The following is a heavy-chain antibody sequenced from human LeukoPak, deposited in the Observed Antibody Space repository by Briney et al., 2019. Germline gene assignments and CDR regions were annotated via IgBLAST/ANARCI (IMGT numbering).Heavy chain of an antibody. Sequence: GGSLRLSCAASGFTFSNFWMHWVRQAPGKGLEYVSAITTNGDNTYYANSVKGRFTISRDNSRNTVYLQMGSLRAEDMAVYYCARSADYHMIDTLAYWGQGALVTVSS. CDR1: GFTFSNFW. V-gene: IGHV3-64*01. CDR2: ITTNGDNT. D-gene: IGHD3-9*01. J-gene: IGHJ4*02. CDR3: ARSADYHMIDTLAY.